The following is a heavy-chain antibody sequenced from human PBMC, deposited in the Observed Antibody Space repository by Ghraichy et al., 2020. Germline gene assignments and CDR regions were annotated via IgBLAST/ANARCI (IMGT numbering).Heavy chain of an antibody. CDR1: GGSISSSSYY. V-gene: IGHV4-39*01. D-gene: IGHD6-19*01. Sequence: SETLSLTCNVSGGSISSSSYYWGWIRQPPGKGLEWIGSIYYSGSTYYNPSLKSRVTISVDTSKNQFSLKLSSVTAADTAVYYCARGGVAGTLEPSYFDYWGQGTLVTVSS. CDR2: IYYSGST. J-gene: IGHJ4*02. CDR3: ARGGVAGTLEPSYFDY.